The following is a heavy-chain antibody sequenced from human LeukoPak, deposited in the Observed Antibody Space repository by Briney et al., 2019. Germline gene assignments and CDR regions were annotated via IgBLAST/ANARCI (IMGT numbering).Heavy chain of an antibody. CDR2: INPNSGGT. Sequence: ASVKVSCKASGYTFTGYYMHWVRQAPGQGLEWMGWINPNSGGTNYAQKFQGWVTMTRDTSISTAYMELSRLRSDDTAVYYCARAPGDYPGTYYYYGIDVWGQGTTVTVSS. D-gene: IGHD4-17*01. CDR1: GYTFTGYY. V-gene: IGHV1-2*04. CDR3: ARAPGDYPGTYYYYGIDV. J-gene: IGHJ6*02.